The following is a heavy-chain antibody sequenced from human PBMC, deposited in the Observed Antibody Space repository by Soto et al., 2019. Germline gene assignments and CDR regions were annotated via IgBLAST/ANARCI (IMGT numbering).Heavy chain of an antibody. CDR3: ATVPWRPYYFDY. CDR2: ISGNGGRT. J-gene: IGHJ4*02. V-gene: IGHV3-23*01. CDR1: GFTFSNYA. Sequence: EVQLLDSGGGLVQPGGSLRLSCAASGFTFSNYAMNWVRQAPGKGLEWVSIISGNGGRTDYADSVKGRFTISRDNSKNTLFLQMNRLRAEDTAIYYCATVPWRPYYFDYWGQGSLVTVSS.